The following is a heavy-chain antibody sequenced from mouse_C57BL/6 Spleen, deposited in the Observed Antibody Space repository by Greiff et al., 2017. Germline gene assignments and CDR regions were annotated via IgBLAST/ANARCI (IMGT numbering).Heavy chain of an antibody. Sequence: VQLQQSGPELVKPGASVKISCKASGYSFTGYFMHWVMQSHGKSLEWIGRINPYNGDTFYNQKFKGKATLTVDKSSSTAHMELRSLAAEDSAVYYCAGDGVVDWYFDVWGTGTTVTVSS. D-gene: IGHD1-1*01. J-gene: IGHJ1*03. CDR2: INPYNGDT. V-gene: IGHV1-20*02. CDR3: AGDGVVDWYFDV. CDR1: GYSFTGYF.